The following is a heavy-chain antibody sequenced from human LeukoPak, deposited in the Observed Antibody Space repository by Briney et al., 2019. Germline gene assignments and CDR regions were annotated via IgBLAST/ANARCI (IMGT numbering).Heavy chain of an antibody. CDR1: GDSVSSNSAA. CDR3: ARGAVAGTRRRDNNWFDP. CDR2: TYYRSKWYN. V-gene: IGHV6-1*01. Sequence: SQTLSLTCAISGDSVSSNSAAWNWIRQSPSRGLEWLGRTYYRSKWYNDYAVSVKSRITINPDTSKNQFSLQLNSVTPEDTAVYYCARGAVAGTRRRDNNWFDPWGQGTLVTVSS. J-gene: IGHJ5*02. D-gene: IGHD6-19*01.